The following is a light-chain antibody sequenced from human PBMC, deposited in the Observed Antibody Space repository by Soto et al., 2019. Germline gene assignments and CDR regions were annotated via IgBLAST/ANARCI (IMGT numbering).Light chain of an antibody. J-gene: IGLJ2*01. CDR3: QSYDSSLSGSVI. Sequence: QSVLTQPPSVSGAPAQRVTISCTGSSSNIGTGYDVHWYQQLPGTAPKLLIYANSNRPSGVPDRFSGSKSGTSASLAITGLQAEDEADYYCQSYDSSLSGSVIFGGGTKLTVL. V-gene: IGLV1-40*01. CDR2: ANS. CDR1: SSNIGTGYD.